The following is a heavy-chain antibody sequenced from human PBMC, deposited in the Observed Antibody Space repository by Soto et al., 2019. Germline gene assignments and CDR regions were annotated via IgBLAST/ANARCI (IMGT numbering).Heavy chain of an antibody. Sequence: PSETLSLTCTVSGDSISTNNYFWGWIRQPPGKGLEWVATIHFGGNTYYSPSLKSRVNISVDTSKNQFSLQLNSVTPEDTAVYYCVCIAAAGTENYWGQGTLVTVSS. J-gene: IGHJ4*02. D-gene: IGHD6-13*01. CDR2: IHFGGNT. CDR3: VCIAAAGTENY. CDR1: GDSISTNNYF. V-gene: IGHV4-39*01.